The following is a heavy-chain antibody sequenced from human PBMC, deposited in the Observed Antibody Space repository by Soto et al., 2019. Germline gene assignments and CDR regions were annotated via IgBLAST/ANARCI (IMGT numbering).Heavy chain of an antibody. Sequence: QVQLVESGGGVVQPGRSLRLSCAASGFTFSSYGMHWVRQAPGKGLEWVAVIWYDGSNKYYADSVKGRFTISRDNSKNTQYLQMNSLRAEDTAVYYCARGEHPYGGYANWYFDLWGRGTLVTVSS. J-gene: IGHJ2*01. CDR1: GFTFSSYG. V-gene: IGHV3-33*01. CDR3: ARGEHPYGGYANWYFDL. D-gene: IGHD5-12*01. CDR2: IWYDGSNK.